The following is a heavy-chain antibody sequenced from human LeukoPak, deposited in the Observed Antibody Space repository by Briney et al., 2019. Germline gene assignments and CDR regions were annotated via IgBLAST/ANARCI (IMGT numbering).Heavy chain of an antibody. CDR1: GFTFTSYS. Sequence: GGSLRLSCAASGFTFTSYSMNWVRQAPGKGLEWVSSISTSSTYIYYADSVKGRFTISRDNAKNSLYLQMNSLRAEDTAVYYCARGEWVVPAALGYYYYYYMDVWGKGTTVTISS. CDR2: ISTSSTYI. CDR3: ARGEWVVPAALGYYYYYYMDV. D-gene: IGHD2-2*01. V-gene: IGHV3-21*01. J-gene: IGHJ6*03.